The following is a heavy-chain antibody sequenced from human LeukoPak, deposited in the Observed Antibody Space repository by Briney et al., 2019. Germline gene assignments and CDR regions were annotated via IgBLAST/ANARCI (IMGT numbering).Heavy chain of an antibody. J-gene: IGHJ4*02. D-gene: IGHD1-26*01. Sequence: GGSLRLSCAASGFTFSSYGMSWVRQAPGKGLEWVANIKEDGTEKFYVDSVKGRFTVSRDNARASVFLQMNSLRAEDTAVYYCTRDDPRVGSTETDWGQGTLVTVSS. CDR1: GFTFSSYG. CDR2: IKEDGTEK. CDR3: TRDDPRVGSTETD. V-gene: IGHV3-7*01.